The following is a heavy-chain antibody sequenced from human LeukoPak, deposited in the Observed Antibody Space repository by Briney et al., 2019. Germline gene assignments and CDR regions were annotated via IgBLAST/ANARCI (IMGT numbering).Heavy chain of an antibody. J-gene: IGHJ6*03. V-gene: IGHV4-4*07. Sequence: SETLSLTCTVSGGSISSYYWSWIRQPAGKGLEWIGRIYTSGSTDYNPSLKSRVTMSVDTSKNQFSLKLSSVTAADTAVYYCARVHSQEGYYYYYYMDVWGKGTTVTVSS. CDR3: ARVHSQEGYYYYYYMDV. CDR2: IYTSGST. D-gene: IGHD6-13*01. CDR1: GGSISSYY.